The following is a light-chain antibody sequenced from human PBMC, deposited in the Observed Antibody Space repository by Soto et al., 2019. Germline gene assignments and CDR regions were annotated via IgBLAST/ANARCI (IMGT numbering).Light chain of an antibody. CDR3: QQSDNLPDFT. Sequence: DIPVTQSPPSLSASVGDRVTVTCQASQASNTFLNWFQQRPGEAPKLLIYATSNLEPGVPSRFSGRQSGTDFILSISSLQPEDVGTYYCQQSDNLPDFTFGPGTKVNI. J-gene: IGKJ3*01. V-gene: IGKV1-33*01. CDR2: ATS. CDR1: QASNTF.